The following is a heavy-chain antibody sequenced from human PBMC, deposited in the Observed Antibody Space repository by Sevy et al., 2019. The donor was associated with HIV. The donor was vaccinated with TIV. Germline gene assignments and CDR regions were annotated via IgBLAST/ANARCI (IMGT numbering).Heavy chain of an antibody. J-gene: IGHJ6*02. Sequence: GGSLRLSCVASGFTFSYAWKSWVRQAPGKGLEWVGRIKSRPDGGTTDYAAPVKGRFTISRDDSKNTLYLQMNSLKTEDTVVYYCSTDPIIVLLVTDGMDVWGQGTTVTVSS. CDR2: IKSRPDGGTT. V-gene: IGHV3-15*01. D-gene: IGHD2-8*01. CDR3: STDPIIVLLVTDGMDV. CDR1: GFTFSYAW.